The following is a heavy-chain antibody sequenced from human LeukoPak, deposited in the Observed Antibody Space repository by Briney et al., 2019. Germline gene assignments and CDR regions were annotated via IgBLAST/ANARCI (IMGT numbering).Heavy chain of an antibody. J-gene: IGHJ4*02. V-gene: IGHV4-39*01. D-gene: IGHD3-16*01. CDR2: IYYSGST. CDR1: GGSLSSSSYY. CDR3: ARGLRLGEFDNY. Sequence: SETLSLTCTVSGGSLSSSSYYWGWIRQPPGKGLEWIGSIYYSGSTYYNPSLKSRVTISVDTSKNQFSRKLSSVTAADTAVYYCARGLRLGEFDNYWGQGTLVTVSS.